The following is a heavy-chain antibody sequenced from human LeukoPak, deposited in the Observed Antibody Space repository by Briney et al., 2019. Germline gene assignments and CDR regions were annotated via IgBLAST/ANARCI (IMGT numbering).Heavy chain of an antibody. V-gene: IGHV3-11*06. J-gene: IGHJ4*02. Sequence: GRFTISRDNAKNPLYLQMNSLRAEDTAVYYCARDRGVVGATDFDYWGQGTLVTVSS. D-gene: IGHD1-26*01. CDR3: ARDRGVVGATDFDY.